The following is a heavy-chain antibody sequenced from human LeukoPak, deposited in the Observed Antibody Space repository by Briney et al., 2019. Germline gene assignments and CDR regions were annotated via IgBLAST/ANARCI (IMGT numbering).Heavy chain of an antibody. D-gene: IGHD3-3*01. Sequence: PGGSLRLSCAASGFTFSSYWMYWVRQAPGRGLVWVSLINKDGSDAAYADSVKGRFTISRGNAKNTLYLQLNSLRAEDTAVYYCIRSFWSGYLEDWGQGTLVTVSS. CDR2: INKDGSDA. V-gene: IGHV3-74*03. CDR3: IRSFWSGYLED. CDR1: GFTFSSYW. J-gene: IGHJ4*02.